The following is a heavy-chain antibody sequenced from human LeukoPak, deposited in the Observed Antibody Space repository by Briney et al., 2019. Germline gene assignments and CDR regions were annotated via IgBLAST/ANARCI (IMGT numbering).Heavy chain of an antibody. CDR1: GFTFSSYS. D-gene: IGHD3-22*01. J-gene: IGHJ4*02. Sequence: PGGSLRLSCAASGFTFSSYSMNWVRQAPEKGLEWVSSISSSSSYIYYADSVKGRFTISRDNAKNSLYLQMNSLRAEDTAVYYCASGYYDSSGYRDYWGQGTLVTVSS. CDR3: ASGYYDSSGYRDY. CDR2: ISSSSSYI. V-gene: IGHV3-21*01.